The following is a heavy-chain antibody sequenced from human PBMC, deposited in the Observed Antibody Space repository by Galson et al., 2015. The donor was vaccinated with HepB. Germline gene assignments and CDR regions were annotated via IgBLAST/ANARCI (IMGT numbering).Heavy chain of an antibody. J-gene: IGHJ4*02. Sequence: SVKVSCKASAFTFTGYNVHWVRQAPGQGLEWMGGIIPIFGTANYAQKFQGRVTITADESTSTAYMELSSLRSEDTAVYYCAREGAELSGSCRNFDYWGQGTLVTVSS. CDR2: IIPIFGTA. CDR1: AFTFTGYN. V-gene: IGHV1-69*13. CDR3: AREGAELSGSCRNFDY. D-gene: IGHD1-26*01.